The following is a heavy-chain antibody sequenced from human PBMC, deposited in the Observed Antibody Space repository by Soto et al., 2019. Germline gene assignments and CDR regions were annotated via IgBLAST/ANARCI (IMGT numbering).Heavy chain of an antibody. CDR3: ARHHGPTTSENWFDP. CDR2: ISTYSGDT. CDR1: GYTFFTYY. Sequence: ASVSVSCKASGYTFFTYYISWVRQAPGQWLEWMGWISTYSGDTKYANKFQGRVTMTTDTSTTTAYLELRSLRSDDTAVYYCARHHGPTTSENWFDPWG. J-gene: IGHJ5*02. V-gene: IGHV1-18*01. D-gene: IGHD5-12*01.